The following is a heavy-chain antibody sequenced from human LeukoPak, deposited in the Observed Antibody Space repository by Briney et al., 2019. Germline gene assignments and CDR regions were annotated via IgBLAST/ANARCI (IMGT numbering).Heavy chain of an antibody. J-gene: IGHJ3*02. CDR1: GYSISSGYY. CDR3: ARGPDQDAFDI. Sequence: SETLSLTCTVSGYSISSGYYWGWIRQPPGKGLEWIGSIYHSGSTYYNPSLKSRVTISVDTSKNQFSLKLSSVTAADTAVYYCARGPDQDAFDIWGQGTMVTVSS. CDR2: IYHSGST. V-gene: IGHV4-38-2*02.